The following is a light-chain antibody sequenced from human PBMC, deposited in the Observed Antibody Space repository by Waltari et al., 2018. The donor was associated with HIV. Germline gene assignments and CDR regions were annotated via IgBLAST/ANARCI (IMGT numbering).Light chain of an antibody. J-gene: IGKJ4*01. CDR2: AAS. Sequence: DIQMTQSPSSLSASVGDEVTITCRASQGINNYLAWFQQKPGKAPKSLIYAASNLQSGVPSKFSGSGSGTDFTLTISSLQPEDFATYYCQQYKSYPLTFGEGTRVEI. CDR1: QGINNY. CDR3: QQYKSYPLT. V-gene: IGKV1-16*02.